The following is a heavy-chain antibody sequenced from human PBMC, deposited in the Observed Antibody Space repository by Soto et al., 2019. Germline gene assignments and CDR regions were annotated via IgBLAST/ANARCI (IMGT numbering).Heavy chain of an antibody. CDR2: IKQDETKK. J-gene: IGHJ3*02. D-gene: IGHD3-22*01. Sequence: EVQLVESGGGLVQPGESLRLSCAASGFTFSDYWMTWVRQAPGKGLEWVANIKQDETKKSYLDSVRGRFTISRDNARNSLYLQMDSLRAEDTALYYCARDVSTGSSPYYLDAFDIWGLGTMVTVSS. CDR1: GFTFSDYW. V-gene: IGHV3-7*05. CDR3: ARDVSTGSSPYYLDAFDI.